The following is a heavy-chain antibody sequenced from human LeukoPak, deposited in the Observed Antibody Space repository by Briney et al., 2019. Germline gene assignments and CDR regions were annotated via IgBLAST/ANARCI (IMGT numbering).Heavy chain of an antibody. J-gene: IGHJ5*02. CDR2: IYTSGST. Sequence: KPSETLSLTCTVSGGSISSYYWSWIRQPAGKGLEWIGRIYTSGSTNYNPSLKSRVTMSVDTSKNQFSLKLSSVTAADTAVYYCARDRLAAAGKGSWSDPWGQGTLVTVSS. CDR1: GGSISSYY. CDR3: ARDRLAAAGKGSWSDP. V-gene: IGHV4-4*07. D-gene: IGHD6-13*01.